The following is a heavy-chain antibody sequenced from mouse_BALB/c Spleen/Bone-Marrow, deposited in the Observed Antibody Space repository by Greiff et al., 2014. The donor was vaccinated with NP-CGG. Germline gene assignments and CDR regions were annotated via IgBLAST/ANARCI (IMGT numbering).Heavy chain of an antibody. CDR3: ARFPFYYGSSFYYFDY. CDR1: GCTFTSYW. Sequence: DLVKPGASVKLSCKASGCTFTSYWINWIKQRPGQGLEWIGRIAPGSGSTYYNEMFKGKATLTVDTSSSTAYIQLSSLSSEDSAVYFCARFPFYYGSSFYYFDYWGQGTTLTVSS. V-gene: IGHV1S41*01. D-gene: IGHD1-1*01. CDR2: IAPGSGST. J-gene: IGHJ2*01.